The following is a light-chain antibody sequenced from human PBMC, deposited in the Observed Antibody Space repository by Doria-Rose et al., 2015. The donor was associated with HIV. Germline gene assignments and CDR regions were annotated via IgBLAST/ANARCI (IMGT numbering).Light chain of an antibody. Sequence: EIVMTQPPGTLSLSPGERATLSCRASQSFSSTYLAWYLQKPGQAPSLLIYDGSTRATGIPDRFSASGSGTDFTLTINRLEPEDFALYYCHQYGTSWTFGQGTKVEI. CDR3: HQYGTSWT. CDR1: QSFSSTY. J-gene: IGKJ1*01. V-gene: IGKV3-20*01. CDR2: DGS.